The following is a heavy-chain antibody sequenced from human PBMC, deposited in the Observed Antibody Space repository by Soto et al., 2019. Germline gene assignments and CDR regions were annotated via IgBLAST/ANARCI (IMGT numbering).Heavy chain of an antibody. CDR3: AHIGVSRWFDF. Sequence: QITLKESGPTLVKPTQTLTLTCTFSGISLSTRGVGVGWIRQPPGKALEWLALIYWDDDKRYSPSLKTRLTITKDTSKNQVVLTMTNMDPVDTATVSCAHIGVSRWFDFWGQGTLVTVSS. CDR1: GISLSTRGVG. CDR2: IYWDDDK. D-gene: IGHD6-13*01. J-gene: IGHJ4*02. V-gene: IGHV2-5*02.